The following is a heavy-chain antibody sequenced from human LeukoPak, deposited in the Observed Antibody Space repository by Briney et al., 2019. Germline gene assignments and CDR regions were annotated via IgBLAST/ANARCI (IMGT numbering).Heavy chain of an antibody. CDR2: INHSGST. V-gene: IGHV4-34*01. CDR3: AREDVDTAMVFDY. D-gene: IGHD5-18*01. J-gene: IGHJ4*02. CDR1: XGXFSXYY. Sequence: LSXTXAVXXGXFSXYYWSWIRQPPGKGLEWIGEINHSGSTNYNPSLKSRVTISVDTSKNQFSLKLSSVTAADTAVYYCAREDVDTAMVFDYWGQGTLVTVSS.